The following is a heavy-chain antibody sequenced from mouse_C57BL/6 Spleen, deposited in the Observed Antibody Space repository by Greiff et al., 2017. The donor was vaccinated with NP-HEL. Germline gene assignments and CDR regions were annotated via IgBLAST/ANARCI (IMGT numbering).Heavy chain of an antibody. CDR2: ISSGASTN. J-gene: IGHJ2*01. V-gene: IGHV5-17*01. Sequence: EVQVVESGGGLVQPGGSLKLSCAASGFTFSDYGMHWVRQAPEKGLEWVAYISSGASTNEYADTENVKCTITSSNAENTLCLQMTIQRFGATATDYYDSDGSREVFYFDYWGQGTTVTVSS. CDR3: DSDGSREVFYFDY. D-gene: IGHD1-1*01. CDR1: GFTFSDYG.